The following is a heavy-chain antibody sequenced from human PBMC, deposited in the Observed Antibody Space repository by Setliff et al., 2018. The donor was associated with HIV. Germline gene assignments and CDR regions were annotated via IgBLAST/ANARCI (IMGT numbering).Heavy chain of an antibody. Sequence: PGGSMRLSCAASGFTFSTYGMHWVRQAPGTGREWVALIRDDGSNKYYADSVKGRCTISRDNSKNTVYLQMNSLRAEDTAVYYCAKGAPWIQLWSHFDYWGQGTLVTVSS. V-gene: IGHV3-30*02. CDR2: IRDDGSNK. CDR1: GFTFSTYG. J-gene: IGHJ4*02. D-gene: IGHD5-18*01. CDR3: AKGAPWIQLWSHFDY.